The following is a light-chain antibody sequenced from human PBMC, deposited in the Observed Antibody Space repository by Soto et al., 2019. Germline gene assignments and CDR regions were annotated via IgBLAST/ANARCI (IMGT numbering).Light chain of an antibody. CDR2: KAS. Sequence: DIQMTQSPSTLSASVGDRVTITCRASQSISSWLAWYQQKPGKAPKLLIYKASNLESGVPSRFSGSGSGADFTLTISSLQPDDFATYCCQQYSTYPLPFGGGTKVEIK. J-gene: IGKJ4*01. CDR3: QQYSTYPLP. V-gene: IGKV1-5*03. CDR1: QSISSW.